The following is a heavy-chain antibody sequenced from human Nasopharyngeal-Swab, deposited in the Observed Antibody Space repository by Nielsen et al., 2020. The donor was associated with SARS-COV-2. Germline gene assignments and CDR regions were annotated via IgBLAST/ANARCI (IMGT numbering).Heavy chain of an antibody. Sequence: SCKQPGTGLEWIGEINHSGSTNYNPSLKSRVTISVDTSKNQFSLKLSSVTAADTAVYYCARIEDCSSTSCYDYFDYWGQGTLVTVSS. CDR2: INHSGST. V-gene: IGHV4-34*01. CDR3: ARIEDCSSTSCYDYFDY. D-gene: IGHD2-2*01. J-gene: IGHJ4*02.